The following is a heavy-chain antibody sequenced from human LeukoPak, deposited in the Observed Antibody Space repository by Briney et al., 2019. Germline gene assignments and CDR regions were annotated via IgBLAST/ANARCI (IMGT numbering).Heavy chain of an antibody. D-gene: IGHD3-22*01. CDR3: AKANQAYYYDSSGYYLFDY. J-gene: IGHJ4*02. CDR2: SNTDGSST. Sequence: GGSLRLSCAASGFTFSNYWMHWVRQAPGTGLVWVSQSNTDGSSTKYADSVKGRFTISRDNAKNSLYLQMNSLRAEDTALYYCAKANQAYYYDSSGYYLFDYWGQGTLVTVSS. CDR1: GFTFSNYW. V-gene: IGHV3-74*03.